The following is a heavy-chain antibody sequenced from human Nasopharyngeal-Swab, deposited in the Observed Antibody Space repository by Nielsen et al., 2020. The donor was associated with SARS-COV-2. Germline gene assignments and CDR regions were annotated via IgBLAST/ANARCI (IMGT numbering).Heavy chain of an antibody. CDR2: ISYDGSNK. Sequence: WGSLRLSCAASGFTVSSYALHWVRQAPGKGLEWVAVISYDGSNKYYADSVKGRFTISRDNSKNTLYLQMNSLRAEDTAVYYCARGDTMTILKHLDYWGQGTLVTVSS. D-gene: IGHD4-17*01. CDR3: ARGDTMTILKHLDY. J-gene: IGHJ4*02. V-gene: IGHV3-30-3*01. CDR1: GFTVSSYA.